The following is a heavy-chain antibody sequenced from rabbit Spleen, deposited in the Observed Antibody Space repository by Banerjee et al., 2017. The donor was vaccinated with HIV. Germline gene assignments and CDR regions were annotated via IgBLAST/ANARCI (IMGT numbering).Heavy chain of an antibody. CDR3: VRRDSNGVVGWPLRL. Sequence: QEQLEESGGDLVTPGGSLTLTCTASGFSFSSSHWMSWVRQAPGKGLEWIGTISVGSSGSTWYASWAKGRFTISETSSTTVTLQMTSLTAADTATYFCVRRDSNGVVGWPLRLWGQGTLVTVS. D-gene: IGHD6-1*01. CDR2: ISVGSSGST. J-gene: IGHJ3*01. CDR1: GFSFSSSHW. V-gene: IGHV1S45*01.